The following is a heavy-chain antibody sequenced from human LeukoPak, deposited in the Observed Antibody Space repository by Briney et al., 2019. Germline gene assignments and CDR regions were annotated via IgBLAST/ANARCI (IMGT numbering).Heavy chain of an antibody. J-gene: IGHJ2*01. CDR2: IFYSGTT. V-gene: IGHV4-59*01. Sequence: PSETLSLTCTVSGGSISSYYWSWIRQPPGKGLEWIGFIFYSGTTNYNPSLKSRVTISVDTSKNQFSLKLSSVTAADTAVYYCARFRPSYGLGSYGGYFDLWGRGTLATVSS. CDR3: ARFRPSYGLGSYGGYFDL. D-gene: IGHD3-10*01. CDR1: GGSISSYY.